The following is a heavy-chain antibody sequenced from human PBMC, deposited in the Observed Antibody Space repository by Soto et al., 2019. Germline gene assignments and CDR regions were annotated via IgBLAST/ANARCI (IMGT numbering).Heavy chain of an antibody. Sequence: GASVKVSCKASGYTFTRSGISWVRQAPGQGPEWMGWISSYNGDTNYAQTFQGRVTMTTDTSTSTAYMELRSLRSDDTAVYYCAMEGVAPYYRDVMDCWGQGTPVTGSS. CDR3: AMEGVAPYYRDVMDC. CDR2: ISSYNGDT. V-gene: IGHV1-18*01. J-gene: IGHJ6*02. CDR1: GYTFTRSG. D-gene: IGHD3-3*01.